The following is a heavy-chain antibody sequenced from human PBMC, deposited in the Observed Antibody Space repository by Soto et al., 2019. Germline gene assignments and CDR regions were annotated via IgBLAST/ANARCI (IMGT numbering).Heavy chain of an antibody. V-gene: IGHV1-3*01. CDR1: GYTXSSYA. D-gene: IGHD3-3*01. Sequence: SXKVSFTASGYTXSSYAMDLVRQAPGQSLEWMGWINAGNGNTKYSQKFQGRVTITRETSASTAYMELSSLRSEDTAVYYFARGSITIFGVVILFDYWGQGTLVTVS. CDR2: INAGNGNT. J-gene: IGHJ4*02. CDR3: ARGSITIFGVVILFDY.